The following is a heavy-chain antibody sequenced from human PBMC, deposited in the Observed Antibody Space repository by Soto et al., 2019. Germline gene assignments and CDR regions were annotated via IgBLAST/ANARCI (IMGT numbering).Heavy chain of an antibody. D-gene: IGHD2-15*01. CDR2: ISSSGSTI. CDR3: ARAPHPYCSGGSCYVL. Sequence: GGSLRLSCAASGFTFSDYYMSWIRQAPGEGLEWVSYISSSGSTIYYADSVKGRFTISRDNAKNSLYLQMNSLRAEDTAVYYCARAPHPYCSGGSCYVLWGQGTLVTVSS. CDR1: GFTFSDYY. J-gene: IGHJ4*02. V-gene: IGHV3-11*01.